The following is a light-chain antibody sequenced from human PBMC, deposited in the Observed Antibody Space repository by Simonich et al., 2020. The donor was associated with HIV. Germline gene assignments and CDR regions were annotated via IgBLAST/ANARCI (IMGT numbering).Light chain of an antibody. CDR1: QSLVHSDGNTN. CDR3: MQGTLWWT. J-gene: IGKJ1*01. Sequence: DIVMTQSPLSLPVTLGQPASISCRSSQSLVHSDGNTNLNCYHQRPGQSPRRLIYKVSNRDSGVPDRFSGSGSDTDFTLKISRVEAEDVGIYYCMQGTLWWTFGQGTKVEIK. V-gene: IGKV2-30*02. CDR2: KVS.